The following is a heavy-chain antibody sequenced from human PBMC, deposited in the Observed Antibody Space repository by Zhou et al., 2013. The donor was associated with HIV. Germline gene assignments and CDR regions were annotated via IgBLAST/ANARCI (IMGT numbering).Heavy chain of an antibody. Sequence: EVQLVESGGGLVQPGGSLRLSCAASGFSFSNYWMHWVRQAPGKGLVWVSYISTDVTSTIYADSVKGRFTISRDNAKNTLYLQMNSLRAEDTAVYYCARDQASGYGVLWGQGTLVTVSS. V-gene: IGHV3-74*01. CDR1: GFSFSNYW. J-gene: IGHJ4*02. D-gene: IGHD6-25*01. CDR2: ISTDVTST. CDR3: ARDQASGYGVL.